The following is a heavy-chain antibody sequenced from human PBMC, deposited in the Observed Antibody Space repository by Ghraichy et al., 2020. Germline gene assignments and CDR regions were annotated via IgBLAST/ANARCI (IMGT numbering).Heavy chain of an antibody. CDR1: GGSISGYY. CDR3: ARAPSGSYLHFDY. J-gene: IGHJ4*02. Sequence: SETLSLTCTVSGGSISGYYWSWIRQPPGKGLEWIGYIYDSAYIYDTGSTNYNPSLESRVTISIDTSKSQFSLKLRFVTAADTAVYYCARAPSGSYLHFDYWGQGTLGT. V-gene: IGHV4-59*01. CDR2: IYDSAYIYDTGST. D-gene: IGHD1-26*01.